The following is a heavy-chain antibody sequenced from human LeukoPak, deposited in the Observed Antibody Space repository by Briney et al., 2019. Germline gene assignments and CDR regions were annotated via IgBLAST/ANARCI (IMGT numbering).Heavy chain of an antibody. CDR1: RVSIDSTNW. V-gene: IGHV4/OR15-8*01. CDR3: ARSHDHLWGNYPDY. CDR2: IHHDGRI. Sequence: SETLSLTCDVSRVSIDSTNWWNWVRQPPGKGLEWIGEIHHDGRINYNPSLKSRVTLSVDKSKNQFSLRLNSVTAADTAMYYCARSHDHLWGNYPDYWGQGTLVTVSS. D-gene: IGHD3-16*02. J-gene: IGHJ4*02.